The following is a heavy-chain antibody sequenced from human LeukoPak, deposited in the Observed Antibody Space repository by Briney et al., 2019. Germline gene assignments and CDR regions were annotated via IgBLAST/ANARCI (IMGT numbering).Heavy chain of an antibody. Sequence: PSETLSLTCTVSGGSVSSDSYYWSWIRQPPGKGLEWIGYIYYSGSTDYNPSLKSRVTISLDTSKNQFSLKLSSVTAADTAVYYCARAKRGYSYGPFDYWGQGSLVTVSS. V-gene: IGHV4-61*01. CDR3: ARAKRGYSYGPFDY. CDR1: GGSVSSDSYY. J-gene: IGHJ4*02. CDR2: IYYSGST. D-gene: IGHD5-18*01.